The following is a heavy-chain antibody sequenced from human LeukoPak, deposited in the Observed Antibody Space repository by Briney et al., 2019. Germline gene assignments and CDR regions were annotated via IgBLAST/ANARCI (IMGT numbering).Heavy chain of an antibody. CDR1: GGTFSSYA. CDR3: AGGVVDTAMVS. J-gene: IGHJ4*02. Sequence: SVKVSCKASGGTFSSYAISWVRQAPGQGLEWMGRIIPIFGTANYAQKFQGRVTITTDESTSAAYMELSSLRSEDTAVYYRAGGVVDTAMVSWGQGTLVTVSS. CDR2: IIPIFGTA. D-gene: IGHD5-18*01. V-gene: IGHV1-69*05.